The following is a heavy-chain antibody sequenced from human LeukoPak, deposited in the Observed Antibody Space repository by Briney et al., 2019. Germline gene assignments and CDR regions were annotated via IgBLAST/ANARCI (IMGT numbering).Heavy chain of an antibody. CDR1: GFTVSSNY. CDR3: AKELGITMIVVVAFDI. Sequence: GGSLRLSCAASGFTVSSNYMSWVRQAPGKGLEWVSAISGSGGSTYYADSVKGRFTISRDNSKNTQYLQMNSLRAEDTAVYYCAKELGITMIVVVAFDIWGQGTMVTVSS. D-gene: IGHD3-22*01. J-gene: IGHJ3*02. V-gene: IGHV3-23*01. CDR2: ISGSGGST.